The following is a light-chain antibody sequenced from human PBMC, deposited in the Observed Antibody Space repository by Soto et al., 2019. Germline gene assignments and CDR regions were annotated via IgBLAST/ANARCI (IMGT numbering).Light chain of an antibody. CDR1: QSVGSSY. Sequence: ETVLTQSPGTLSLSPGERATLSCRASQSVGSSYLAWYQQKPGQAPRLLIYDASTRATGIPDRFSGSGSGTDFTLTISRLEPEDFAVYYCQHYGRSPPSWTFGHGTKVEIK. CDR2: DAS. J-gene: IGKJ1*01. V-gene: IGKV3-20*01. CDR3: QHYGRSPPSWT.